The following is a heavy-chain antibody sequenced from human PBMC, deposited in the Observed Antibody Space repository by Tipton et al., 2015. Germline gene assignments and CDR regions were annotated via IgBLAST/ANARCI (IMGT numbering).Heavy chain of an antibody. V-gene: IGHV4-31*03. CDR2: IYYRGNT. Sequence: TLSLTCTVSGDTFNSGTYYWSWVRQYPGKGLEWIGHIYYRGNTFYKPSLKSRGTISIDTSKNQFSLKLSSVTAADTAVYYCARGYGRMVRGVHFDYWGQGTLVTVSS. D-gene: IGHD3-10*01. CDR3: ARGYGRMVRGVHFDY. J-gene: IGHJ4*02. CDR1: GDTFNSGTYY.